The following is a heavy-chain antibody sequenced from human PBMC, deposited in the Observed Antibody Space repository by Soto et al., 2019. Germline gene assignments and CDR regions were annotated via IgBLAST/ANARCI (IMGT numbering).Heavy chain of an antibody. D-gene: IGHD6-19*01. CDR3: AKWTAVADYYYYYMDV. J-gene: IGHJ6*03. Sequence: HPGESLRLSFSASGFTFSSYWMSWVRQAPGKGLEWVSNIKDGGGDTYYADSVKGRFTISRDNSKNTLYLQMNSLRAEDTAVYYCAKWTAVADYYYYYMDVWGKGTTVTVS. CDR1: GFTFSSYW. CDR2: IKDGGGDT. V-gene: IGHV3-23*01.